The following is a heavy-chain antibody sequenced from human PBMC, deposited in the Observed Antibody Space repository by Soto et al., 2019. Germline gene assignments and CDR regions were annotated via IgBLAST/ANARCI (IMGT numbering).Heavy chain of an antibody. D-gene: IGHD7-27*01. J-gene: IGHJ4*02. V-gene: IGHV4-30-4*01. CDR2: IYNSGST. CDR3: ASGPAGDKVDY. CDR1: GGSISSVYYY. Sequence: QVQLQESGPGLVEPSQTLSLTCTVSGGSISSVYYYWSWIRQPPGKGLEWIGHIYNSGSTYSNPSLRSRVTISVDTSKNQCSLNLSSVTATDTAVYYCASGPAGDKVDYWGQGTLVTVSS.